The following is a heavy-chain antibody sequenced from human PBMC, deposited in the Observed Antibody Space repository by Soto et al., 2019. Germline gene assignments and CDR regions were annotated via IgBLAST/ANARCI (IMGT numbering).Heavy chain of an antibody. J-gene: IGHJ3*02. CDR3: ARVAPTWGSNAFDI. Sequence: ASVKVSCKASGYTFSGCSMNWVRQAPGQGLEWVGRINLDTGVTSYAQKFQGRVTMTRDTSVNTAHLEVNRLTSDDTAVYHCARVAPTWGSNAFDIWGQGTKVTVS. CDR2: INLDTGVT. V-gene: IGHV1-2*06. D-gene: IGHD7-27*01. CDR1: GYTFSGCS.